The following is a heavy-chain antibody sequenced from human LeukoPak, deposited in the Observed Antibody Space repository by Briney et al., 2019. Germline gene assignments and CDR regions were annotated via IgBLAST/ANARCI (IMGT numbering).Heavy chain of an antibody. J-gene: IGHJ6*03. D-gene: IGHD3-10*01. CDR1: GYTFTGYY. Sequence: AASVKVSCKASGYTFTGYYMHWVRQAPGQGLEWMGWINPNSGSTNYAQKFQGRVTMTRDTSISTAYMELSRLRSDDTAVYYCARDHIGRGVITSYYYYYYMDVWGKGTTVTVSS. V-gene: IGHV1-2*02. CDR2: INPNSGST. CDR3: ARDHIGRGVITSYYYYYYMDV.